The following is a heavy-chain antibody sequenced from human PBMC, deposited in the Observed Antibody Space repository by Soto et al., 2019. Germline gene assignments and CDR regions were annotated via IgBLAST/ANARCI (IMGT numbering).Heavy chain of an antibody. J-gene: IGHJ4*02. CDR3: ARSWDSSNYFDY. CDR2: FDPEDGET. V-gene: IGHV1-24*01. D-gene: IGHD6-13*01. CDR1: GYTLTELS. Sequence: ASVKVSCKVSGYTLTELSMHWVRQAPGKGLEWMGGFDPEDGETIYAQKFQGRVTMTEDTSTDTAYMELSSLRSEDTAVYYCARSWDSSNYFDYWGQGTLVTVSS.